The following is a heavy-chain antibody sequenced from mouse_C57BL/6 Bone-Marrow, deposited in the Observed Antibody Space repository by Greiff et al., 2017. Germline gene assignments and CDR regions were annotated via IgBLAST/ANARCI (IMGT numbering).Heavy chain of an antibody. CDR3: ARRYDGNYSYAMDY. CDR1: GFTFSDYY. V-gene: IGHV5-12*01. J-gene: IGHJ4*01. D-gene: IGHD2-1*01. CDR2: ISNGGGST. Sequence: EVKLMESGGGLVQPGGSLKLSCAASGFTFSDYYMYWVRQTPEQRLEWVAYISNGGGSTYYPDTVKGRFTIYRDNAKNTLYLQMSRLKSEDTAMYYCARRYDGNYSYAMDYWGQGTSVTVSS.